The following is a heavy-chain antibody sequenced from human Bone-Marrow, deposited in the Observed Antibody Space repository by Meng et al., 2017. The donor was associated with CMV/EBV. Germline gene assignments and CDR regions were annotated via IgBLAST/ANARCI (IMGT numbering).Heavy chain of an antibody. J-gene: IGHJ6*02. V-gene: IGHV3-53*01. CDR2: IYSGGST. CDR3: ARSYYYGMDV. Sequence: GESLKISCAASGFTVSSNYMSWVRQAPGKGLEWVSVIYSGGSTYYADSVKGRFTISRDNSKNTLYLQMNSLRAEDTAVHYCARSYYYGMDVWGQGTTVTVSS. CDR1: GFTVSSNY.